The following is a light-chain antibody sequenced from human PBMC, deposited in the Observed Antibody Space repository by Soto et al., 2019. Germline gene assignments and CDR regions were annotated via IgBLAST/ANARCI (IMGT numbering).Light chain of an antibody. CDR2: DNN. CDR1: SANIGSNY. V-gene: IGLV1-51*01. CDR3: VTWDTNLSAVV. Sequence: QSVLTQPPSVSATPGQNVTISCSGSSANIGSNYVSWYQHLPGIAPKLLIYDNNKRPSGIPDRFSGSKSGTSTTLAITGLQTGDEADYYCVTWDTNLSAVVFGGGTQLTVL. J-gene: IGLJ2*01.